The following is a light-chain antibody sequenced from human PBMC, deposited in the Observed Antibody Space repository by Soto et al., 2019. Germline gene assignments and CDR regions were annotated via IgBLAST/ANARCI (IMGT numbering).Light chain of an antibody. CDR3: QQYMSYS. CDR2: AAS. J-gene: IGKJ1*01. CDR1: QTISSW. Sequence: DIQMPQSPSTLSGSVGDRVTITCRASQTISSWLAWYQQKPGKAPKCLIYAASSLQGGVPSRFSGSGSGTEFTLTISSLQPEDFATYYCQQYMSYSFGQGTKVDIK. V-gene: IGKV1-5*01.